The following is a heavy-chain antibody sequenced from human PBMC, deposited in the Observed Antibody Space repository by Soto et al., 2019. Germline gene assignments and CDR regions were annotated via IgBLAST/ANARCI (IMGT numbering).Heavy chain of an antibody. CDR3: AKNGQPPYYYYGLDV. Sequence: QGQLVQSGGEVKKPGASVMVSCKASGYTFSRYGISWVRQAPGQGLEWMGWISGYNGDTNYAQKFQGRVTMTIDTSTTTAYMELRGLTSDDTAIYYCAKNGQPPYYYYGLDVWGQGTTVTVSS. CDR2: ISGYNGDT. D-gene: IGHD2-8*01. CDR1: GYTFSRYG. V-gene: IGHV1-18*01. J-gene: IGHJ6*02.